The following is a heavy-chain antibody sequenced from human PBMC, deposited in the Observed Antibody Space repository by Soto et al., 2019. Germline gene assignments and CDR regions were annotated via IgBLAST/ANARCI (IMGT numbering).Heavy chain of an antibody. V-gene: IGHV1-69*12. D-gene: IGHD2-15*01. Sequence: QVQLVQSGAEVKKPGSSVKVSCKASGGTFSSYAISWVRQAPGQGLEWMGGMIPIFGTANYAQKFQGRVTITAAESTSTAYMKLSRLRSEDTAVYYCARRYCSGGSCYSGVGWFDPWGQGTLVTVSS. J-gene: IGHJ5*02. CDR3: ARRYCSGGSCYSGVGWFDP. CDR1: GGTFSSYA. CDR2: MIPIFGTA.